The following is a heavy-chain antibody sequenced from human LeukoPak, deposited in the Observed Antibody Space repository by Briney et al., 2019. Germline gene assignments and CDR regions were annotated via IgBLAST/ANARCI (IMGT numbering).Heavy chain of an antibody. J-gene: IGHJ3*02. Sequence: GTSVKVSCKASGFTFTSSAMQWVRQARGQRLEWIGWIVVGSGNTNYAQKFQERVTITRDMSTSTAYMELSSLRAEDTAVYYCAAGASPHDAFDIWGQGTMVTVSS. CDR1: GFTFTSSA. CDR3: AAGASPHDAFDI. V-gene: IGHV1-58*02. D-gene: IGHD3-16*01. CDR2: IVVGSGNT.